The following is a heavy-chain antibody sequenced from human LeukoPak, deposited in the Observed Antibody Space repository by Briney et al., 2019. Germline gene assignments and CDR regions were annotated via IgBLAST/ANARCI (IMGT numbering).Heavy chain of an antibody. CDR1: GFTFSSYG. J-gene: IGHJ4*02. CDR2: ISGSGGST. D-gene: IGHD6-19*01. V-gene: IGHV3-23*01. CDR3: AKATGIAVAGTDY. Sequence: PGGSLRLSCAASGFTFSSYGMSWVRQAPGKGLEWGSAISGSGGSTYYADSVKGRFTISRDNSKNTLYLQMNSLRAEDTAVYYCAKATGIAVAGTDYWGQGTLVTVSS.